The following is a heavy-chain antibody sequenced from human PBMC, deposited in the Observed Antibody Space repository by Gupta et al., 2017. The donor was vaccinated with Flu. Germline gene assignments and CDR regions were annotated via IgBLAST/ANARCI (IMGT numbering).Heavy chain of an antibody. Sequence: EVQLVESGGGLVQPGGSLELSCAASGFTFINYEFNWVRQAPGKGLEWLSYINSPGTIIYYADSVKGRFTISRDNAKNSLSLQMHSLRAEDTAVYYCVRDRSLYSTGIDYWGQGTLVTVSS. CDR3: VRDRSLYSTGIDY. CDR1: GFTFINYE. J-gene: IGHJ4*01. CDR2: INSPGTII. D-gene: IGHD4-11*01. V-gene: IGHV3-48*03.